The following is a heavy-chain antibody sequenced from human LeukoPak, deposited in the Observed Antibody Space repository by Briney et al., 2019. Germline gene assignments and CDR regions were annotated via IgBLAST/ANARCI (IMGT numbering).Heavy chain of an antibody. CDR2: ISGSGGVT. J-gene: IGHJ6*03. D-gene: IGHD2-21*01. CDR1: GFTLSSHP. Sequence: GGSLRLSCAASGFTLSSHPMSWVRQAPGKGLEGVSVISGSGGVTKYADSVKGRFTISRDNSKNTLYLQMSGPRAEVRAVYYCAKGFRSIDVSGKGTPVTVSS. CDR3: AKGFRSIDV. V-gene: IGHV3-23*01.